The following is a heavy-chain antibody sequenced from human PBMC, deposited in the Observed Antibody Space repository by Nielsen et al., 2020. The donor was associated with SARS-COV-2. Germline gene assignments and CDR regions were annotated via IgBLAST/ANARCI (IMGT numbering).Heavy chain of an antibody. Sequence: GGSLRLSCAASGFTFSSYWMSWVRQAPGKGLEWVANIKQDGSEKYYVDSVKGRFTISRDNAKNSLYLQMNSLRAEDTAVYYCARGSYYYDSSGYHYYFDYWGQGTLVTVSS. CDR2: IKQDGSEK. V-gene: IGHV3-7*03. CDR1: GFTFSSYW. D-gene: IGHD3-22*01. J-gene: IGHJ4*02. CDR3: ARGSYYYDSSGYHYYFDY.